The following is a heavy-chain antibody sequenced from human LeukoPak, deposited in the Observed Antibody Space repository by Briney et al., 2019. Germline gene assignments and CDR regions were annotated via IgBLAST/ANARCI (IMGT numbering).Heavy chain of an antibody. CDR1: GGSITGSTYY. CDR3: ARHDYDSSGHRRDYYFDY. J-gene: IGHJ4*02. Sequence: SETLSLTCTVSGGSITGSTYYWGWIRQPPGKGLEWIVSVIHSGTTYYNPSLRSRVIVSMDTSKKQFSLRLSSVTAADTAVYYCARHDYDSSGHRRDYYFDYWSQGTLVTVSS. CDR2: VIHSGTT. D-gene: IGHD3-22*01. V-gene: IGHV4-39*01.